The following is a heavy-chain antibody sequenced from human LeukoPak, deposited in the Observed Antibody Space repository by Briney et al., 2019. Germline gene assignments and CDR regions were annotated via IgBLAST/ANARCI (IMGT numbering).Heavy chain of an antibody. CDR3: ATDLHYAFNI. CDR1: ESSFNTYP. CDR2: ISGRDPPLI. J-gene: IGHJ3*02. V-gene: IGHV3-48*01. Sequence: GGSLRLSCAASESSFNTYPMNWVRQAPGKGLEWISYISGRDPPLIWHAGSARGRFTISRDYAKSSLYLQMDSLRAEDTAVYYCATDLHYAFNIWGHGTMVTVSS.